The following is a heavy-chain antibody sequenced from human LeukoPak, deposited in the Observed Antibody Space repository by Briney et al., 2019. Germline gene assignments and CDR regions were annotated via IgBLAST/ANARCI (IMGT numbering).Heavy chain of an antibody. CDR2: INHSRST. Sequence: SETLSLTCAVYGGSFSGYYWSWIRQPPGKGLEWIGEINHSRSTNYNPSLKSRVTISVDTSKNQFSLKLSSVTAADTAVYYCARAGSAKRKYSSSWYRYWGQGTLVTVSS. D-gene: IGHD6-13*01. CDR3: ARAGSAKRKYSSSWYRY. V-gene: IGHV4-34*01. J-gene: IGHJ4*02. CDR1: GGSFSGYY.